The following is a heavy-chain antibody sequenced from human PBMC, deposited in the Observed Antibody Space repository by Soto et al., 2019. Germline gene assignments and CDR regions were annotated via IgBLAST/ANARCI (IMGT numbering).Heavy chain of an antibody. CDR3: ARLHDYGGTYYYDSSPY. CDR1: GGSISSSNW. V-gene: IGHV4-4*02. D-gene: IGHD3-22*01. CDR2: IYHSGST. J-gene: IGHJ4*02. Sequence: TSETLSLTCAVSGGSISSSNWWSWVRQPPGKGLEWIGEIYHSGSTSYNPSLKGRVTISVDKSKNQFSLKLSSVTAADTAVYYCARLHDYGGTYYYDSSPYWGQGTLVTVSS.